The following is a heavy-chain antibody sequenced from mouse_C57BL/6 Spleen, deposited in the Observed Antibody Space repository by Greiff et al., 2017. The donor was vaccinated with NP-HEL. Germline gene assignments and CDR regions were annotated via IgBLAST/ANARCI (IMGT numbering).Heavy chain of an antibody. J-gene: IGHJ2*01. CDR1: GFNIKDDY. D-gene: IGHD2-3*01. CDR2: IDPENGDT. V-gene: IGHV14-4*01. Sequence: EVKLVESGAELVRPGASVKLSCTASGFNIKDDYMHWVKQRPEQGLEWIGWIDPENGDTEYASKFQGKATITADTSSNTAYLQLSSLTSEDTAVYYWTTGDGYDYWGQCTTLTVSS. CDR3: TTGDGYDY.